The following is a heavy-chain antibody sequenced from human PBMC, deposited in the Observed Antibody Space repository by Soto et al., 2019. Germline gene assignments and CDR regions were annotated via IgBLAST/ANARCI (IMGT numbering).Heavy chain of an antibody. CDR2: IYYSGTT. V-gene: IGHV4-28*01. D-gene: IGHD1-26*01. CDR1: GYSIRCSNW. Sequence: SDTLSLNFAVSGYSIRCSNWSGRIRQPPGKGLEWIGYIYYSGTTYYNPSLKSRVTMSVDTSKNQFSLKLTSVTAVDTAVYYCARREIQGPIDYWGQGTLVTVS. CDR3: ARREIQGPIDY. J-gene: IGHJ4*02.